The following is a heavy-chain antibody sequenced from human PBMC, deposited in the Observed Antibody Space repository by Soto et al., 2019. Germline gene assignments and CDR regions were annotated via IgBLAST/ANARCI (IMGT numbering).Heavy chain of an antibody. Sequence: SETLSLTCAVYGGSFSGYYWSWIRQPPGKGLEWIGEINHSGSTNYNPSLKSRVTISVDTSKNQFSLKLSSVTAADTAVYYCARRYYDFWSGPRGFDPWGQGTLVTAPQ. CDR2: INHSGST. V-gene: IGHV4-34*01. J-gene: IGHJ5*02. D-gene: IGHD3-3*01. CDR1: GGSFSGYY. CDR3: ARRYYDFWSGPRGFDP.